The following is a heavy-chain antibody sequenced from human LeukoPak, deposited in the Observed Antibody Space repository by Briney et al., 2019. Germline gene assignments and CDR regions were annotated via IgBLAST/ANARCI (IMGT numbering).Heavy chain of an antibody. V-gene: IGHV3-30*02. CDR2: IRYDGSNK. CDR3: AKNQQLWRSFDL. J-gene: IGHJ2*01. D-gene: IGHD6-13*01. CDR1: GFTFSSYG. Sequence: GGSLRLSCAASGFTFSSYGMHWVRQAPGKGLEWVAFIRYDGSNKYYADSVKGRFTISRDNSKNTLYLQMNSLRAEDTAVYYCAKNQQLWRSFDLWGRGTLLTVSS.